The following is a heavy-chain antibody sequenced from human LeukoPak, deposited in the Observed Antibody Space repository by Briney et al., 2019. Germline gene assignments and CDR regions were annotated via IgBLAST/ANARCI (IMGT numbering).Heavy chain of an antibody. D-gene: IGHD5-12*01. J-gene: IGHJ4*02. V-gene: IGHV4-59*04. Sequence: KSSETLSLTCTVSGGYISSYYWSWIRQPPGEGLEWIGYVYYTGSTYYNPSLKSRVTISVDTSKNQFSLKLSSVTAADTAVYYCVGSRGGYELDYWGQGTLVTVSS. CDR2: VYYTGST. CDR1: GGYISSYY. CDR3: VGSRGGYELDY.